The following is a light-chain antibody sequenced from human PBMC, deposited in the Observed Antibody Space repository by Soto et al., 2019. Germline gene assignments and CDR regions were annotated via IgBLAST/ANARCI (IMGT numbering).Light chain of an antibody. CDR1: QSISSW. CDR2: KAS. Sequence: DIQRTQSPPSLSASVGDRGTITCRASQSISSWLAWYQQKPGKAPKILIYKASSLESGVPSRFSGSGSGTEFTLTISSLQPDDFATYYCQQYNGYRWTFGQGTKVDIK. V-gene: IGKV1-5*03. CDR3: QQYNGYRWT. J-gene: IGKJ1*01.